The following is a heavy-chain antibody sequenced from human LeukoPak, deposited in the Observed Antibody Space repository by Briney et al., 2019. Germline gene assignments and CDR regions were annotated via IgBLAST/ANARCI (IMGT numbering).Heavy chain of an antibody. D-gene: IGHD2-21*02. V-gene: IGHV4-59*08. CDR1: GGSISGLH. CDR2: IYYSGST. J-gene: IGHJ3*02. CDR3: PRRHDCDI. Sequence: SETLSLTCTVSGGSISGLHWNWIRQHPGKGLEWIGYIYYSGSTDYNPSLKSRATLPLDTSKNQFHLRLTSLTAAHTPLYYCPRRHDCDIWGPGTMVTVSS.